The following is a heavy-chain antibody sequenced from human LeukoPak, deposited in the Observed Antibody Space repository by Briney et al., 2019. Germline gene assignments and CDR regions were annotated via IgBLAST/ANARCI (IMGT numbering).Heavy chain of an antibody. D-gene: IGHD6-13*01. Sequence: PGGSLRLSCAASGFTVSSNHMSWVRQAPGKGLEWVSVIYSGGSTYYADSVKGRFTISRDNSKNTLYLQMNSLRAEDTAVYYCARDSSSWDLYYYMDVWGKGTTVTVSS. CDR1: GFTVSSNH. CDR2: IYSGGST. J-gene: IGHJ6*03. CDR3: ARDSSSWDLYYYMDV. V-gene: IGHV3-53*01.